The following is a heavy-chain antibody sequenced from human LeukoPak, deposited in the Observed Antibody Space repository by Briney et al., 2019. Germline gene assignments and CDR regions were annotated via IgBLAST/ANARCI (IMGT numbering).Heavy chain of an antibody. CDR3: ARGRVTTIFGVVPPSYMDV. CDR1: GGTFSSYA. D-gene: IGHD3-3*01. V-gene: IGHV1-69*13. CDR2: VIPIFGTA. Sequence: SVKVSCKASGGTFSSYAISWVRQAPGQGLEWMGGVIPIFGTANYAQKFQGRVTITADESTSTAYMELSSLRSEDTAVYYCARGRVTTIFGVVPPSYMDVWGKGTTVTVSS. J-gene: IGHJ6*03.